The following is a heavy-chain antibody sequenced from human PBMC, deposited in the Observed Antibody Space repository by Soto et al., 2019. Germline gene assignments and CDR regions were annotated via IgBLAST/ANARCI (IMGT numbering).Heavy chain of an antibody. Sequence: GGSLRLSCAASGLTFSSYWMHWVRQAPGKGLEWVSRIKSDGSSTTYADSVKGRFTISRDNAKNTLYLQMNSLRAEDTAVYYCERVWRLGDGYNGIDYWGQG. CDR2: IKSDGSST. D-gene: IGHD5-18*01. CDR1: GLTFSSYW. V-gene: IGHV3-74*03. CDR3: ERVWRLGDGYNGIDY. J-gene: IGHJ4*02.